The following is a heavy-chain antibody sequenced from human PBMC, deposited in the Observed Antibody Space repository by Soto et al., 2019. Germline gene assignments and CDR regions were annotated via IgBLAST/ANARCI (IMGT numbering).Heavy chain of an antibody. Sequence: EVQLVESGGGLVKPGGSLRLSCAASGFTFDNAWMSWVRQAPGKGLEWVGRIKSKTDGGTADYAAPVKGRFTISSDDSKNTLFLQMNSLKTEDTAVYYCTTDRGHMYDFDYWGQGTLVPVSS. D-gene: IGHD3-10*01. CDR1: GFTFDNAW. V-gene: IGHV3-15*01. CDR3: TTDRGHMYDFDY. CDR2: IKSKTDGGTA. J-gene: IGHJ4*02.